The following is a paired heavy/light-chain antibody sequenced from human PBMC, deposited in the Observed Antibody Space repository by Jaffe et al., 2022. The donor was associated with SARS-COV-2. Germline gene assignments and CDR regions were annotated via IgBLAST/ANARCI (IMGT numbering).Heavy chain of an antibody. CDR2: INAGGGVT. V-gene: IGHV3-23*01. CDR1: GFSFSDHA. D-gene: IGHD2-15*01. CDR3: ARFPVQYCSGGSCRFDY. J-gene: IGHJ4*02. Sequence: EVQLLESGGTLVQPGGSLRLSCAASGFSFSDHALNWLRQAPGKGLEWVAGINAGGGVTDYADSVKGRFTISRDNSKNTLFLQMNSLRAEDTAVYYCARFPVQYCSGGSCRFDYWGQGTLVTVSS.
Light chain of an antibody. V-gene: IGKV1-39*01. CDR1: QPINRN. CDR2: VAS. J-gene: IGKJ1*01. CDR3: QQSYAAPWT. Sequence: DIQMTQSPTSLSASVGDRVNITCRSSQPINRNLNWYQQKPGKAPKLLIYVASTLQSGVPSRFSGNGSGTDFTLTISSLQPEDFATYCCQQSYAAPWTFGQGTKVES.